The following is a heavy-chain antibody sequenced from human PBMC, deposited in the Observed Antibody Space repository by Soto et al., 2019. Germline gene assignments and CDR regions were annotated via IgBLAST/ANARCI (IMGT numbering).Heavy chain of an antibody. Sequence: QVQLVQSGAEVKKPESSVKVSCKAPGGTFSTYAISWVRQAPGQGLEWMGGIIPMFGTANYAQRFQDRVTINADESTNTVYMELSSLRSEATAVYFCASGIQLWLRRINNGYSGWGQGTLVTVSS. CDR3: ASGIQLWLRRINNGYSG. J-gene: IGHJ4*02. CDR2: IIPMFGTA. V-gene: IGHV1-69*12. CDR1: GGTFSTYA. D-gene: IGHD5-18*01.